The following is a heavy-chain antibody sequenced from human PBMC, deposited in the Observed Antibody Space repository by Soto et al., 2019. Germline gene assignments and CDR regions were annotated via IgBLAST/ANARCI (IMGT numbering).Heavy chain of an antibody. CDR1: GFTFSDHY. V-gene: IGHV3-11*06. D-gene: IGHD6-13*01. CDR2: ISSSSSYT. CDR3: ARDRKAAAATFDY. Sequence: QVQLVESGGGLVKPGGSLRLSCAASGFTFSDHYMSWIRQAPGKGLEWVSYISSSSSYTNYADSVKGRFTISRDNAKNSLYLQMNSLRAEDTAVYYCARDRKAAAATFDYWGQGTLVTVSS. J-gene: IGHJ4*02.